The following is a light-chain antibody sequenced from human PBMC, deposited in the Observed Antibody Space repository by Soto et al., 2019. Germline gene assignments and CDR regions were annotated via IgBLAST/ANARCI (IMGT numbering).Light chain of an antibody. J-gene: IGKJ1*01. CDR1: QSILNSSSNKNY. V-gene: IGKV4-1*01. Sequence: DIVMTQSPDSLAVSLGERATFNCKTSQSILNSSSNKNYLAWYQQKPGQPPKLLIYWASTRESGVPDRFGGSGSLTAFTLTNSTLQAKDVAVYLCQQYLGSSWTFGQGTKVEIK. CDR2: WAS. CDR3: QQYLGSSWT.